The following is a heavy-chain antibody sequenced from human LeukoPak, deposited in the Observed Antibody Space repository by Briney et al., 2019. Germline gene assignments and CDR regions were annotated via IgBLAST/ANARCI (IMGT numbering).Heavy chain of an antibody. V-gene: IGHV3-21*01. CDR3: ARDLYGDYAFDY. J-gene: IGHJ4*02. CDR2: ISSSSDYI. D-gene: IGHD4-17*01. Sequence: GGSLRLSCAASGFTFSTYSLNWVRQAPGKGLEWVSSISSSSDYIYYADSVKGRLTISRDNAKNSLYLQMNSLRAEDTAVHYCARDLYGDYAFDYWGQGTLVTVSS. CDR1: GFTFSTYS.